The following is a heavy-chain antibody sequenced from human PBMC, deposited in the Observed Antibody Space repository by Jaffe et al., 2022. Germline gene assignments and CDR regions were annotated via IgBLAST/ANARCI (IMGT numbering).Heavy chain of an antibody. J-gene: IGHJ3*02. Sequence: EVQLVESGGGLVQPGGSLRLSCAASGFTVSSNYMSWVRQAPGKGLEWVSVIYSGGSTYYADSVKGRFTISRDNSKNTLYLQMNSLRAEDTAVYYCARDSRDYGGDAFDIWGQGTMVTVSS. CDR2: IYSGGST. CDR1: GFTVSSNY. V-gene: IGHV3-66*02. D-gene: IGHD4-17*01. CDR3: ARDSRDYGGDAFDI.